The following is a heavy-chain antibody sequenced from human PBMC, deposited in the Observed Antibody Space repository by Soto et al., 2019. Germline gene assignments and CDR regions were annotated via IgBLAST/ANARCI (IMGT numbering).Heavy chain of an antibody. J-gene: IGHJ4*02. CDR3: AGEGEYSDSSGYYDY. V-gene: IGHV3-7*01. CDR2: IKQDGSEK. CDR1: GFTLSSYW. D-gene: IGHD3-22*01. Sequence: GGSLRLSCAAAGFTLSSYWMSWVRQAPGKGLEWEANIKQDGSEKFYVDSGKGRFTISGDNATNSLYLQMNSLRAEDTAVYYCAGEGEYSDSSGYYDYWGQGTLVTVSS.